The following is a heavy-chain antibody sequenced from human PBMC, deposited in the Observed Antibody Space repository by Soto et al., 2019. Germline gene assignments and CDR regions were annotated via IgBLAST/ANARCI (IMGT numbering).Heavy chain of an antibody. J-gene: IGHJ5*02. CDR2: INPGNGDT. CDR3: TEEPGPKLFDP. CDR1: GYTFTTYT. Sequence: ASVKVSCKASGYTFTTYTLQWLRQAPGQRLEWMGWINPGNGDTKYSQTFQGRVTITSDTSASTAYMELSSLRSEDTAVYFFTEEPGPKLFDPSGQGILVTVFS. D-gene: IGHD2-8*02. V-gene: IGHV1-3*01.